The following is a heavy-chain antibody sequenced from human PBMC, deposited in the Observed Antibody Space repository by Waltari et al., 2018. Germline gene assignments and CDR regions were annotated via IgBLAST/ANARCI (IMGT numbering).Heavy chain of an antibody. Sequence: EVQLVESGGGLVQPGGSRRLACAASGLTFSSYWRHWVRQVPGKGLVWVSRISTDGSGANYADSVQGRFTSSRDNAKNILYLQMNSLRAEDTAVYYCARGPVSGSGSYYVGDYWGQGTLVTVSS. CDR1: GLTFSSYW. D-gene: IGHD1-26*01. CDR2: ISTDGSGA. V-gene: IGHV3-74*01. J-gene: IGHJ4*02. CDR3: ARGPVSGSGSYYVGDY.